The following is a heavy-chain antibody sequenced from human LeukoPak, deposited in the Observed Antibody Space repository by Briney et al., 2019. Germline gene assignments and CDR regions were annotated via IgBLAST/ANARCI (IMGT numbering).Heavy chain of an antibody. CDR2: ISGSGGST. V-gene: IGHV3-23*01. J-gene: IGHJ6*03. D-gene: IGHD6-13*01. Sequence: GGSLRLSCTASGFTFSSYAMSWVRQAPGKGLEWVSAISGSGGSTYYADSVKGRFTISRDNSKNTLYLQMNSLRAEDTAVYYCAEGTGSFLDYYYYYMDVWGKGTTVTVSS. CDR1: GFTFSSYA. CDR3: AEGTGSFLDYYYYYMDV.